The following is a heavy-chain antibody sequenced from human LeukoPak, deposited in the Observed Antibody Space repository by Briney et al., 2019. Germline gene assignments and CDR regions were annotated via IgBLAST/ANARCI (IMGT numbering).Heavy chain of an antibody. J-gene: IGHJ4*02. CDR3: AKDRVPSFGELDY. D-gene: IGHD3-10*01. CDR2: ISGSGGNT. CDR1: GITLSNYG. V-gene: IGHV3-23*01. Sequence: GGSLRLSCAVSGITLSNYGMSWVRQAPGKGLEWVSGISGSGGNTYYADSVKGRFTISRDNSKNTLYLQMNSLRAEDTAVYYCAKDRVPSFGELDYWGQGTLVTVSS.